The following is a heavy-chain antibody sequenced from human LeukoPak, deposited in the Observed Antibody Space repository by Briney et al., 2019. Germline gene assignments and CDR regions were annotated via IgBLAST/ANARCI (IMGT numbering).Heavy chain of an antibody. Sequence: PGGSLRLSCAASGFTVSSNYMNWVRQAPGKGLEWVSIIYSGGSTYYADSVKDRFTISRDNSKNILYLQMNSLRAEDTAVYYCAREKLNWGFDYWGQGTLVTVSS. J-gene: IGHJ4*02. CDR1: GFTVSSNY. D-gene: IGHD3-16*01. CDR3: AREKLNWGFDY. CDR2: IYSGGST. V-gene: IGHV3-53*01.